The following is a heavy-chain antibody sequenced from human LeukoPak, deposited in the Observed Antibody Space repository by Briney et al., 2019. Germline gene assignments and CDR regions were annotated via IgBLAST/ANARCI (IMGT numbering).Heavy chain of an antibody. CDR1: GFTFSSYN. CDR2: ISSSSSYI. V-gene: IGHV3-21*01. CDR3: ARDNYYDGGAFDI. J-gene: IGHJ3*02. D-gene: IGHD3-22*01. Sequence: GGSLRLSCAASGFTFSSYNMNWVRQAPGKGLEWVSSISSSSSYIYYAYSVKGRFTVSRDNAKDSLYLQMNSLRAEDTAVYYCARDNYYDGGAFDIWGQGTMVTVSS.